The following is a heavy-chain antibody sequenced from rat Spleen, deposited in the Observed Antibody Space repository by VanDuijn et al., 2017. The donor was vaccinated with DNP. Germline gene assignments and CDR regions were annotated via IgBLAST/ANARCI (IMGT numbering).Heavy chain of an antibody. CDR2: ISYDGSRT. D-gene: IGHD1-5*01. V-gene: IGHV5S10*01. CDR3: LTRYN. CDR1: GFTFSDYA. Sequence: EVQLVESGGGLVQPGRSLKLSCAASGFTFSDYAMAWVRQAPKKGLEGVATISYDGSRTYYRDSVNGRFTISRDNAKSTLYLQMDRLRSEDTTTYYCLTRYNWGQGVMVTVSS. J-gene: IGHJ2*01.